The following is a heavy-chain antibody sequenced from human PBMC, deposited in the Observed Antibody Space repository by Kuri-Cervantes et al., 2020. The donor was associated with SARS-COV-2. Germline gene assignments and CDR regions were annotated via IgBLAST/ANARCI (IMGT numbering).Heavy chain of an antibody. J-gene: IGHJ5*02. D-gene: IGHD3-3*01. CDR3: AREVTIFGAVSRGFDP. CDR1: GFTFSDYY. V-gene: IGHV3-11*01. CDR2: ISSSSSTI. Sequence: LSLTCAASGFTFSDYYMSWIRQAPGKGLEWVSYISSSSSTIYYADSVKGRFTISRDNAKNSLYLQMNSLRAEDTAVYYCAREVTIFGAVSRGFDPWGQGTLVTVSS.